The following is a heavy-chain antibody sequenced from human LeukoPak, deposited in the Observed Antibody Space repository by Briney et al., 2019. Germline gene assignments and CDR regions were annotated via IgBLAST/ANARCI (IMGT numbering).Heavy chain of an antibody. Sequence: SVKVSCKESGGTFSSYAVSWGRQAPGQGLEWKGRIIPIIGIPNYAQKFQGRVTINADKSTTTAYMELSSLRSEDTAVYYCARVSYYDSSGYPEYFHHWGQGTLVTVSS. V-gene: IGHV1-69*04. CDR1: GGTFSSYA. CDR2: IIPIIGIP. J-gene: IGHJ1*01. CDR3: ARVSYYDSSGYPEYFHH. D-gene: IGHD3-22*01.